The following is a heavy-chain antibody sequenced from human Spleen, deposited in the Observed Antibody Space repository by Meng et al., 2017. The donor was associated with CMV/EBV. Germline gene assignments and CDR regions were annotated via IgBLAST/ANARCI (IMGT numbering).Heavy chain of an antibody. CDR1: GFTFSGFW. CDR2: INSNEDST. V-gene: IGHV3-74*01. D-gene: IGHD3-10*01. J-gene: IGHJ5*02. CDR3: DRGGFEDSDWFDP. Sequence: ASGFTFSGFWVHWVRQPPGKGLVWVARINSNEDSTNSASSKRSLFIITRANAKNALYIQMNSLRAENAAVYCGDRGGFEDSDWFDPWGRGTLVTVSS.